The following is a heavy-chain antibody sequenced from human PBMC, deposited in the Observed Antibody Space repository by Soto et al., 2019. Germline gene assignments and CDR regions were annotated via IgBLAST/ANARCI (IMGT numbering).Heavy chain of an antibody. CDR3: AKSRYSDSSGDFYDY. CDR2: IGGSGRTT. Sequence: EVQLLESGGGLVQPVGSLSLSCAASAFTFNNYAMSWVRQAPGKGLQWVSGIGGSGRTTYYADSVKGRFTISRDNSNNTLFLQMNSLRAEDTAVYYCAKSRYSDSSGDFYDYWGQGTLVTVSS. J-gene: IGHJ4*02. CDR1: AFTFNNYA. V-gene: IGHV3-23*01. D-gene: IGHD3-22*01.